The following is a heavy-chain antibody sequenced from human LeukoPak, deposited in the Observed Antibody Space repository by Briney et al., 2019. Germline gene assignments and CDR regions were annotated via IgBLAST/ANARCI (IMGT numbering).Heavy chain of an antibody. CDR1: GGSLSGYY. J-gene: IGHJ4*02. CDR3: ARGRLLWFGELFSPFDY. V-gene: IGHV4-34*01. CDR2: INHSGST. Sequence: SETLSLTCAVYGGSLSGYYWSWIRQPPGKGLEWIGEINHSGSTNYNPSLKSRVTISVDTSKNQFSLKLSSVTAADTAVYYCARGRLLWFGELFSPFDYWGQGTLVTVSS. D-gene: IGHD3-10*01.